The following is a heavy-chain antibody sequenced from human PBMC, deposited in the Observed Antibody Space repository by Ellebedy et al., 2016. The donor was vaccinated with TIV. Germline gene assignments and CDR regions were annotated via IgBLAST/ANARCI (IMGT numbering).Heavy chain of an antibody. V-gene: IGHV1-46*01. D-gene: IGHD5-12*01. J-gene: IGHJ4*02. Sequence: AASVKVSCKASGYTFSSYYMHWVRQAPGQGLEWMGVINPSGGSTSYAQKLQGRVTMTRDTSTSTAYMELRRLRSDDTAVYYCARVMVGYSGYGANIYYFDYWGQGTLVTVSS. CDR3: ARVMVGYSGYGANIYYFDY. CDR2: INPSGGST. CDR1: GYTFSSYY.